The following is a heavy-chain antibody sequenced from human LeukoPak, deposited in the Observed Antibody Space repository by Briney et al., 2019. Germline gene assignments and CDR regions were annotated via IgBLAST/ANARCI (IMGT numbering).Heavy chain of an antibody. CDR1: GFTFNSYW. J-gene: IGHJ4*02. V-gene: IGHV3-7*01. CDR2: INLDGSEK. CDR3: ASSKGFDY. Sequence: GGSLRLSCAASGFTFNSYWMNWVRQAPGKGLEWVANINLDGSEKYYVDSVKGRFTISRDNAKNSLYLQMNSLRAEDTAVYYCASSKGFDYWGQGTLVTVSS.